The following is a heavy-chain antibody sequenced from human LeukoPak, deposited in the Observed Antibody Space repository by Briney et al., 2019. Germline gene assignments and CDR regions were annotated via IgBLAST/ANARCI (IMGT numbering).Heavy chain of an antibody. CDR2: ISAYNGYT. Sequence: ASVKVSCKASGYTFTSYGISWVRQAPGQRLEWMGWISAYNGYTNYAQKLQGRVTMTTDTSTSTAYMELRSLRSDDTAVYYCARAPKNQGGVIVDFDYWGQGTLVTVSS. CDR1: GYTFTSYG. CDR3: ARAPKNQGGVIVDFDY. D-gene: IGHD3-16*02. J-gene: IGHJ4*02. V-gene: IGHV1-18*01.